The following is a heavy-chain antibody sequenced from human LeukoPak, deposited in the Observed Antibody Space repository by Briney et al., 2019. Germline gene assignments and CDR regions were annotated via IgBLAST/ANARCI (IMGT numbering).Heavy chain of an antibody. CDR1: GFSLSTSGVG. CDR3: AHRGYYDFWSGYPTENYFDY. Sequence: ASGPTLVKPTQTLMLTCTFSGFSLSTSGVGVGWIRQPPGKALEWLALIYWNDDKRYSPSLKSRLTITKDTSKNQVVLTMTNMDPVDTATYYCAHRGYYDFWSGYPTENYFDYWGQGTLVTVSS. D-gene: IGHD3-3*01. V-gene: IGHV2-5*01. J-gene: IGHJ4*02. CDR2: IYWNDDK.